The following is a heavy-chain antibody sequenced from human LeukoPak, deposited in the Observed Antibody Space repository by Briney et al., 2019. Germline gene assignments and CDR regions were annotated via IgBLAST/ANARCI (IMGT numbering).Heavy chain of an antibody. CDR1: GGSFSGYY. V-gene: IGHV4-34*01. J-gene: IGHJ4*02. CDR2: INHSGST. D-gene: IGHD2-2*02. CDR3: ARGYCSSTSCYTGGGFDY. Sequence: SETLSLTCAVYGGSFSGYYWSWIRQPPGKGLEWIGEINHSGSTNYNPSLKSRVTISVDTSKNQFSLKLSSVTAADTAVYYCARGYCSSTSCYTGGGFDYWGQGTLVTVSS.